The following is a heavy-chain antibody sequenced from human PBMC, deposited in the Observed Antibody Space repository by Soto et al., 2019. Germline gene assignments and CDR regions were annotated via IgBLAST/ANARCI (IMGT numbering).Heavy chain of an antibody. CDR2: IYYSGST. CDR3: ARQTNDYGDLDY. Sequence: ETLSLTCTVSGGSISSYYWSWIRQPPGKGLEWIGYIYYSGSTNYNPSLKSRVTISVDTSKNQFSLKLSSVTAADTAVYYCARQTNDYGDLDYWGQGTLVTVSS. J-gene: IGHJ4*02. V-gene: IGHV4-59*08. CDR1: GGSISSYY. D-gene: IGHD4-17*01.